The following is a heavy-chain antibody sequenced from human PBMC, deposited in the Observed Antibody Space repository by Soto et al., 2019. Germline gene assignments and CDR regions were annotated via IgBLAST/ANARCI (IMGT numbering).Heavy chain of an antibody. CDR2: ISAYNGNT. J-gene: IGHJ6*02. CDR3: ARREVSQGSSYLTFYYYYYGMDV. Sequence: VASVKVSCKASGYTFTSYGISWVRQAPGQGLEWMGWISAYNGNTNYAQKLQGRVTMTTDTSTSTAYMELRSLRSDDTAVYYCARREVSQGSSYLTFYYYYYGMDVWGQGTTVTVSS. CDR1: GYTFTSYG. D-gene: IGHD3-10*01. V-gene: IGHV1-18*01.